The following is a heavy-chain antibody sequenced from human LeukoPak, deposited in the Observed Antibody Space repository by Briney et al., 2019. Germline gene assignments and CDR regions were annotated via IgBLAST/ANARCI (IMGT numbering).Heavy chain of an antibody. CDR2: IYNSGNT. CDR1: GGSISSSTYY. Sequence: SETLSLTCTVSGGSISSSTYYWGWIRQPPGKGLEWIGNIYNSGNTYYSPSLKSPVTISVDPSKNQFSLKLTSVTAADTAVYYCARRGASSNWFDPWGQGTLVTVSS. J-gene: IGHJ5*02. V-gene: IGHV4-39*01. D-gene: IGHD1-26*01. CDR3: ARRGASSNWFDP.